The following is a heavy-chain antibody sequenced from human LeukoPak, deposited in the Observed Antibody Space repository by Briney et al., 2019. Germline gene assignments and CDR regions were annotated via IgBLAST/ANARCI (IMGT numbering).Heavy chain of an antibody. CDR1: GGTFSSYA. J-gene: IGHJ4*02. CDR2: IIPIFGTA. CDR3: ARAGPPPPLVVVAATGEW. Sequence: SVKVSCKASGGTFSSYAISWVRQAPGQGLEWMGGIIPIFGTANYAQKFQGRVTITADESTSTAYMELSSLRSEDTAVYYCARAGPPPPLVVVAATGEWWGQGTLVTVSS. V-gene: IGHV1-69*13. D-gene: IGHD2-15*01.